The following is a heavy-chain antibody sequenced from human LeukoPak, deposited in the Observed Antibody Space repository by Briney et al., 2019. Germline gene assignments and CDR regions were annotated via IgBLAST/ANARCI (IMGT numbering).Heavy chain of an antibody. CDR3: AREKDSGSYFSYYGMDV. CDR1: GGTFSSYA. D-gene: IGHD1-26*01. J-gene: IGHJ6*02. V-gene: IGHV1-69*04. CDR2: IIPILGIA. Sequence: ASVKVSCKASGGTFSSYAISWVRQAPGQGLEWMGRIIPILGIANYAQKFQGRVTITADKSTSTAYMELSSLRSEDTAVYYCAREKDSGSYFSYYGMDVWGQGTTVTVSS.